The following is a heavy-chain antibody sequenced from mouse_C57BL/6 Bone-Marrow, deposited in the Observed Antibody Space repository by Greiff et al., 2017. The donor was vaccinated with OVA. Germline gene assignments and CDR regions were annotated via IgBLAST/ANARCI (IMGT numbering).Heavy chain of an antibody. V-gene: IGHV5-6*01. D-gene: IGHD1-1*01. J-gene: IGHJ2*01. Sequence: EVQRVESGGDLVKPGGSLKLSCAASGFTFSSYGMYWVRQTPDKRLEWVAIISSVGSYIYYPDSVKGRFTISRDNSKNTLYLLMSSLTSEDTAMYYCASIYYYGSSYYFDYWGQGTTLTVSS. CDR1: GFTFSSYG. CDR3: ASIYYYGSSYYFDY. CDR2: ISSVGSYI.